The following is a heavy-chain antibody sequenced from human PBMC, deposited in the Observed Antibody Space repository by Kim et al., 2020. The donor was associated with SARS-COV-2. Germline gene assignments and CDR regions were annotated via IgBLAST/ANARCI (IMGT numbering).Heavy chain of an antibody. CDR1: GGSFSGYY. CDR2: INHSGST. CDR3: ARARWCSGGSCFDY. Sequence: SETLSLTCAVYGGSFSGYYWSWIRQPPGKGLEWIGEINHSGSTNYNPSLKSRVTISVDTSKNQFSLKLSSVTAADTAVYYCARARWCSGGSCFDYWGQGTLVTVSS. D-gene: IGHD2-15*01. V-gene: IGHV4-34*01. J-gene: IGHJ4*02.